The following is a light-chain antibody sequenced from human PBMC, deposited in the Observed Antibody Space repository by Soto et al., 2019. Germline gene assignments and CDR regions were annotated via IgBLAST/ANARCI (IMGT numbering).Light chain of an antibody. J-gene: IGLJ3*02. Sequence: QSALTQPASVSGSPGQWITISCTGATSDVGNCNCVSWYQQHPGKAPKLMIYEVSNRPSGVSDRFSGSKAGNTASLTISGLQAEDDADYYCSSFTTSSTWVFGGGTKLTVL. CDR2: EVS. CDR1: TSDVGNCNC. V-gene: IGLV2-14*01. CDR3: SSFTTSSTWV.